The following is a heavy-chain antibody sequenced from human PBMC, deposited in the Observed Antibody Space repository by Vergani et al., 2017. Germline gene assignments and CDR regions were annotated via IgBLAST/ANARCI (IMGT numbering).Heavy chain of an antibody. V-gene: IGHV3-23*01. CDR1: GFTFSTYA. Sequence: EVQLLESGGSLKQPGGSVRLSCAASGFTFSTYAMHWVRQAPGKGLEWVSALTGGGGSTYYADSVKGRFTISRDNAKNSLFLQMNSLRAEDTAVYYCARDIGRNYYYYGMDVWGQGTTVTVSS. J-gene: IGHJ6*02. CDR3: ARDIGRNYYYYGMDV. CDR2: LTGGGGST. D-gene: IGHD3-10*01.